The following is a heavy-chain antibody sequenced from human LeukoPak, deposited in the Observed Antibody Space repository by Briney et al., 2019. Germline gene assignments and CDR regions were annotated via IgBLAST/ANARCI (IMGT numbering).Heavy chain of an antibody. J-gene: IGHJ3*02. Sequence: KVSCKGSGYSFTSYWIGWVRQMPGKGLEWMGIIYPGDSDTRYSPSFQGQVTISADKSISTAYLQWSSLKASDTAMYYCARPMTTVTTGDAFDIWGQGTMVTVSS. CDR1: GYSFTSYW. V-gene: IGHV5-51*01. CDR3: ARPMTTVTTGDAFDI. D-gene: IGHD4-11*01. CDR2: IYPGDSDT.